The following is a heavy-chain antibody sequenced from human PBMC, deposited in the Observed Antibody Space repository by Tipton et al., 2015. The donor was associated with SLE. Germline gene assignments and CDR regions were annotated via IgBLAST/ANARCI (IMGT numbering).Heavy chain of an antibody. CDR2: ISGRDTST. D-gene: IGHD2-2*01. Sequence: SLRLSCAASGFIFGSHALSWVRPAPGKGLAWVSAISGRDTSTYYPDSVKGRFTIPRDNSKNTVYLQMNNLRAEDTAVYYCAKGLAYCSGTSCYNWLDPWGQGTLVTVSS. CDR3: AKGLAYCSGTSCYNWLDP. V-gene: IGHV3-23*01. CDR1: GFIFGSHA. J-gene: IGHJ5*02.